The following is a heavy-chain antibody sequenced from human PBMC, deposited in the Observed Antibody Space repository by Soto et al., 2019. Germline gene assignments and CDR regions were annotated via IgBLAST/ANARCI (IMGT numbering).Heavy chain of an antibody. Sequence: SVKVSCKASGGTFSSYAIHWVRQAPGQGLEWMGGIIPMYGPAKYAQRFQGRVTITADESTTTVYMELTSLTSQDTAVYYCARVTSMVRGVIDNWFDPWGHGTLVTVSS. CDR3: ARVTSMVRGVIDNWFDP. CDR1: GGTFSSYA. CDR2: IIPMYGPA. J-gene: IGHJ5*02. V-gene: IGHV1-69*13. D-gene: IGHD3-10*01.